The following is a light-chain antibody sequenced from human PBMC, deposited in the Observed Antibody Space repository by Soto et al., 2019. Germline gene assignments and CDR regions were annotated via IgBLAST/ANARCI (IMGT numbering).Light chain of an antibody. CDR2: AAS. CDR3: QQATSLPLT. J-gene: IGKJ4*01. CDR1: QSISSY. Sequence: DIQMTQSPSSLSASVGDRVTITCRARQSISSYLNWYQQKPGKAPKFLIYAASSSQSGVPLRFSGSGDGEEYRITISRLQPEDFATYYCQQATSLPLTFGGGTKV. V-gene: IGKV1-39*01.